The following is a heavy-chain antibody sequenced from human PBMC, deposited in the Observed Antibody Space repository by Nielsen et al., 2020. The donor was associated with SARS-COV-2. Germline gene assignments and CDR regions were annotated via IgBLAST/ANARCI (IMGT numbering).Heavy chain of an antibody. CDR2: ISASGSYT. V-gene: IGHV3-23*01. CDR3: VKDGAYYGVRGVVHFGY. Sequence: GESLKISCAASGFTFSSYAMSWVRQAPGKGLEWVSAISASGSYTYYADSVKGRFTISRDNSKNILYLQMNNLRAEDTAVYYCVKDGAYYGVRGVVHFGYGGRGNLVTVSS. D-gene: IGHD3-10*01. J-gene: IGHJ4*02. CDR1: GFTFSSYA.